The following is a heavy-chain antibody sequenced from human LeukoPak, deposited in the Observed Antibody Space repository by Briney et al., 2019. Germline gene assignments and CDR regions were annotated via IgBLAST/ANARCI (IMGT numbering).Heavy chain of an antibody. CDR2: IYYSGST. D-gene: IGHD1-1*01. J-gene: IGHJ6*03. CDR1: Y. Sequence: YWGWIRQPPGKGLEWIGSIYYSGSTYYNPSLKSRVTISVDTSKNQFSLKLSSVTAADTAVYYCASPGTRDYYYMDVWGKGTTVTVSS. V-gene: IGHV4-39*01. CDR3: ASPGTRDYYYMDV.